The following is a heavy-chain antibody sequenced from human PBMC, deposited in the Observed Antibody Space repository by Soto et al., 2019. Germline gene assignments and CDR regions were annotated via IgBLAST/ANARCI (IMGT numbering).Heavy chain of an antibody. V-gene: IGHV5-51*01. J-gene: IGHJ6*02. CDR3: ARATYDSYGMDV. Sequence: GESLKISCEASGYSFPIYWIAWVRQMPGKGLEWMGIIYPGDSDTRYSPSFQGQVTMSADKSISTAYLQGSSLRASDTAIYYCARATYDSYGMDVWGQGTTVTVSS. CDR2: IYPGDSDT. D-gene: IGHD1-1*01. CDR1: GYSFPIYW.